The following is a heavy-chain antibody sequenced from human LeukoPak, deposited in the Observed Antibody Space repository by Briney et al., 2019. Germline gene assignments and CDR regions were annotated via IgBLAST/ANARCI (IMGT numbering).Heavy chain of an antibody. Sequence: SETLSLTCTVSGGSVSSSNYYWSWIRQPPGKGLEWVGFFSYNVHSDYNPSLKSRVTISVDTSENQFSLRLSSVTAADTAIYYCARVSVAGTGPDYWGQGTLVTVSS. V-gene: IGHV4-61*01. CDR1: GGSVSSSNYY. CDR3: ARVSVAGTGPDY. J-gene: IGHJ4*02. D-gene: IGHD6-13*01. CDR2: FSYNVHS.